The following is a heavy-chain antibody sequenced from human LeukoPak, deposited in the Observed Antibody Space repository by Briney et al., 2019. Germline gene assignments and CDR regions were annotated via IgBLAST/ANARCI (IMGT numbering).Heavy chain of an antibody. CDR2: IGTAGDT. V-gene: IGHV3-13*01. Sequence: PGGSLRLSCAASGFTFSSYDMHWVRQATGKGLEWVSAIGTAGDTYYPGSVKGRFTISREIAKNSLYLQMNSLRAGATAVYYCARAYRVAYDSRYTYGGFDYWGQGTLVTVSS. D-gene: IGHD3-22*01. CDR3: ARAYRVAYDSRYTYGGFDY. CDR1: GFTFSSYD. J-gene: IGHJ4*02.